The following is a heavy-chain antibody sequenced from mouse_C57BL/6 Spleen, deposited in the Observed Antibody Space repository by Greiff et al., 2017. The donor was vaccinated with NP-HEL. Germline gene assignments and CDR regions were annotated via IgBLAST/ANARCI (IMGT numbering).Heavy chain of an antibody. CDR2: ISSGGDYI. CDR1: GFTFSSYA. CDR3: TRGGSYWYFDV. J-gene: IGHJ1*03. Sequence: EVKVEESGEGLVKPGGSLKLSCAASGFTFSSYAMSWVHQTPEKRLEWVAYISSGGDYIYYADTVKGRFTISRDNARNTLYLQMSSLKSEDTAMYYCTRGGSYWYFDVWGTGTTVTVSS. D-gene: IGHD1-1*02. V-gene: IGHV5-9-1*02.